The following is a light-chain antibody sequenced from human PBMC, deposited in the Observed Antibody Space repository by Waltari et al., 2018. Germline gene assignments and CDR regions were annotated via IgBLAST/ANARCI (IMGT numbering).Light chain of an antibody. CDR2: GNS. J-gene: IGLJ3*02. CDR3: QSYDSSLSGSWV. V-gene: IGLV1-40*01. Sequence: QSVLTQPPSVSGAPGQRVTISFTGSRSNIGAGYDVHWYKQLPGTAPKLLIYGNSNRPSGVPDRFSGSKSGTSASLTITGLQAEDEADYYCQSYDSSLSGSWVFGGGTKLTVL. CDR1: RSNIGAGYD.